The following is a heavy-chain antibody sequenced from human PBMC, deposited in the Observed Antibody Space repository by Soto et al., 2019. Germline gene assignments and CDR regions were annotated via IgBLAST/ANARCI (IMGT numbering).Heavy chain of an antibody. Sequence: PGGSLRLSCAASGFTFSSYSMNWVRQAPGKGLEWVSSISSSSSYIYYADSVKGRFTISRDNAKNSLYLQMNSLRAEDTAVYYCAKDEFNGSGSRMDVWGKGTTVTVSS. CDR1: GFTFSSYS. CDR3: AKDEFNGSGSRMDV. CDR2: ISSSSSYI. J-gene: IGHJ6*04. D-gene: IGHD3-10*01. V-gene: IGHV3-21*01.